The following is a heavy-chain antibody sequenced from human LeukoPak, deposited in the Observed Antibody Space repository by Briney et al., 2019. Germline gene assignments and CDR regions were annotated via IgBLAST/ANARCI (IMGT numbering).Heavy chain of an antibody. D-gene: IGHD3-22*01. CDR3: AKDVYDSSGYYLFDY. CDR1: GFTFTSYE. Sequence: PGRSLRLSCAASGFTFTSYETGSVCAAPRKWLEWVSAISGSGGSTYYADSVKGRFTISRDNSKNTLYLQMNSLRAEDTAVYYCAKDVYDSSGYYLFDYWGEGTLDSVS. J-gene: IGHJ4*02. V-gene: IGHV3-23*01. CDR2: ISGSGGST.